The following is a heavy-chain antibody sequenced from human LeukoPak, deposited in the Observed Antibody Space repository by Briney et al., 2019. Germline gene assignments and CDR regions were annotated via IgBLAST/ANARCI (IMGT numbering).Heavy chain of an antibody. V-gene: IGHV1-46*01. CDR3: ARDKDGYRDGYNYDLTWFDP. CDR2: IKPSGGST. Sequence: GAXVKVSCKASGYTFTSYYMHWVRQAPGQGLEWMGVIKPSGGSTSYAQKFQGRVTRTRDTSTSTVYMELSSLRSEDTAVYYCARDKDGYRDGYNYDLTWFDPWGQGTLVTVSS. D-gene: IGHD5-24*01. J-gene: IGHJ5*02. CDR1: GYTFTSYY.